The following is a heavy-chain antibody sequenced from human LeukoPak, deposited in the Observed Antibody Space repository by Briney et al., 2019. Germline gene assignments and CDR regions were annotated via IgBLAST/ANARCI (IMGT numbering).Heavy chain of an antibody. CDR1: GFTFSSYV. CDR3: AKRVSGTTFY. J-gene: IGHJ4*02. D-gene: IGHD1-1*01. Sequence: PGGSLRLSCAASGFTFSSYVMSWVRLAPGKGLEWVSAISGSGATTYYADSVKGRFTISRDNSKNALYLHMNSLRAEDTAVYYCAKRVSGTTFYWGQGTLVTVSS. V-gene: IGHV3-23*01. CDR2: ISGSGATT.